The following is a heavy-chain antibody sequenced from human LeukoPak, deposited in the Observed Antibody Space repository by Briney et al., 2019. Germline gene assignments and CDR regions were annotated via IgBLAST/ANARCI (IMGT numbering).Heavy chain of an antibody. V-gene: IGHV4-61*02. CDR1: GGSISSGSYY. CDR2: IYTSGST. J-gene: IGHJ4*02. CDR3: ARGDSSSSLDY. D-gene: IGHD6-6*01. Sequence: SETLSLTCTVSGGSISSGSYYWSWIRQPAGKGLEWIGRIYTSGSTNYNPSLKSRVTISVDTSKNQFSLKLSSVTAADTAVYYCARGDSSSSLDYWGQGTLVTVSS.